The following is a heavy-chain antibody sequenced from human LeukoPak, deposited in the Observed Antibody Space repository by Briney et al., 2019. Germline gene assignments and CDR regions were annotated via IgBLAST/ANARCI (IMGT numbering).Heavy chain of an antibody. D-gene: IGHD2-2*02. CDR3: ARENCSSTSCYSYFDY. J-gene: IGHJ4*02. CDR2: INPNSGGT. CDR1: GYTFTGYY. V-gene: IGHV1-2*02. Sequence: GSVKVSFKASGYTFTGYYMHWVRPAPGQGLEWMGWINPNSGGTNYAQKFQGRVTMTRDTSISTAYMELSRLRSDDTAVYYCARENCSSTSCYSYFDYWGQGTLVTVSS.